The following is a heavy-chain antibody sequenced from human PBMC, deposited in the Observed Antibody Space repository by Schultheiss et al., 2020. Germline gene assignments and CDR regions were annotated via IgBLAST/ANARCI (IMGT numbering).Heavy chain of an antibody. V-gene: IGHV4-59*01. CDR1: GGSFSGYY. Sequence: SESLSLTCAVYGGSFSGYYWSWIRQPPGKGLEWIGYIYYSGSTNYNPSLKSRVTISVDTSKNQFSLNLSSVTAADTAVYYCARAEDSYYYYGMDVWGQGTTVTVSS. J-gene: IGHJ6*02. CDR2: IYYSGST. CDR3: ARAEDSYYYYGMDV.